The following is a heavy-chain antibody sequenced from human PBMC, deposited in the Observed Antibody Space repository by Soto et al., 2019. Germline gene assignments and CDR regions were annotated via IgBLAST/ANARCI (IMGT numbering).Heavy chain of an antibody. J-gene: IGHJ4*02. CDR1: GFTFSSYG. CDR3: ARDSDNDQVGATDY. D-gene: IGHD1-26*01. CDR2: IWYDGSNK. Sequence: QVQLVESGGGVVQPGRSLRLSCAASGFTFSSYGMHWVRQAPGKGLEWVAVIWYDGSNKYYADSVKGRFTISRDNSKNTLYLQMNSLRAEDTAVYYCARDSDNDQVGATDYWGQGTLVTVSS. V-gene: IGHV3-33*01.